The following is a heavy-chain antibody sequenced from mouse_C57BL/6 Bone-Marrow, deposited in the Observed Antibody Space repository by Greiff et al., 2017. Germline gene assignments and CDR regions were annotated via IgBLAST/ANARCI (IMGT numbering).Heavy chain of an antibody. CDR3: ARRLTGTRGDY. CDR1: GYTFTSYT. J-gene: IGHJ2*01. D-gene: IGHD4-1*01. CDR2: INPSSGYT. Sequence: QVQLQQSGAELARPGASVKMSCKASGYTFTSYTMHWVKQRPGQGLEWIGYINPSSGYTKYNQKFKDKATLTADKSSSTAYMQLSSLTSDDSAVYYCARRLTGTRGDYWGQGTTLTVSA. V-gene: IGHV1-4*01.